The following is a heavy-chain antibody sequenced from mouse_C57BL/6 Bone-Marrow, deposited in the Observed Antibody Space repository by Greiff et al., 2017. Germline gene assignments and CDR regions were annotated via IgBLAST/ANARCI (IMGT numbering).Heavy chain of an antibody. CDR2: INPNNGGT. D-gene: IGHD1-1*01. CDR3: ARSPATVVATEFDY. Sequence: EVQLQQSGPELVKPGASVKIPCKASGYTFTDYNMDWVKQSHGKSLEWIGDINPNNGGTIYNQKFKGKATLTVDKSSSTAYMELRSLTSEDTAVYYGARSPATVVATEFDYWGQGTTLTVSS. J-gene: IGHJ2*01. CDR1: GYTFTDYN. V-gene: IGHV1-18*01.